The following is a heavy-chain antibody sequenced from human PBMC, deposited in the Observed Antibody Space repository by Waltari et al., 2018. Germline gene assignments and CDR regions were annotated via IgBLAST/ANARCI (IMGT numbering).Heavy chain of an antibody. CDR1: GYTFTGYY. V-gene: IGHV1-2*02. CDR2: INPNSGGT. Sequence: QVQLVQSGAEVKKPGASVKVSCKASGYTFTGYYMHWVRQAPGQGLEWMGWINPNSGGTNYAQKFQGRVTMTRDTSISTAYMDLSSLRSDDTAVYYCARDEGGINRRANWFDPWGQGTLVTVSS. D-gene: IGHD3-16*02. J-gene: IGHJ5*02. CDR3: ARDEGGINRRANWFDP.